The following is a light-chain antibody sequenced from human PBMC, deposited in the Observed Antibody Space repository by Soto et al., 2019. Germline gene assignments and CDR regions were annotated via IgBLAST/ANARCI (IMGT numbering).Light chain of an antibody. CDR3: SSYTTSNTCV. CDR2: EVN. Sequence: QSALTQPASVSGSPGQSITISCTGTSSDVGGYNYVSWYQQHPGKAPKLMIYEVNNRPSGVSNRFSGSKSGNTASLTISGLQAEDEADYYCSSYTTSNTCVFGGGTKLTVL. CDR1: SSDVGGYNY. J-gene: IGLJ2*01. V-gene: IGLV2-14*01.